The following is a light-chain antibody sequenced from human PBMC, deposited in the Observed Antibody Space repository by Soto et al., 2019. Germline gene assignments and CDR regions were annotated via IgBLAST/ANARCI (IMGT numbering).Light chain of an antibody. CDR1: QSVSSGY. Sequence: EIVLTQSPGTLSLSPGERATLSCRASQSVSSGYLAWYQQRPGQAPRLLIYGASSRATGIPDRFSGSGSGTDFTLTISRLEPEDFAAYYCQQYGSSSLTFGPGTKVDIK. V-gene: IGKV3-20*01. CDR2: GAS. CDR3: QQYGSSSLT. J-gene: IGKJ3*01.